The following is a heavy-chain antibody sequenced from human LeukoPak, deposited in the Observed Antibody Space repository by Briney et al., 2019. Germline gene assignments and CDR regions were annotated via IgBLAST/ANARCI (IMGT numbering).Heavy chain of an antibody. CDR2: ISSTSNYI. D-gene: IGHD1-26*01. V-gene: IGHV3-21*01. CDR3: ATGQWELPN. J-gene: IGHJ4*02. Sequence: GGSLRLSCAASWVTFNTFSMNCVRQAPGKGLEWVSSISSTSNYIYYADSVKGRFTISRDNAKNSLYLQMNSLRAEDTAIYYCATGQWELPNWGQGTLVTVSS. CDR1: WVTFNTFS.